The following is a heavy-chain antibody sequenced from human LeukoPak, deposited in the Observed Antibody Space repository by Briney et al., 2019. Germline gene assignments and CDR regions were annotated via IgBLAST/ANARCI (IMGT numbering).Heavy chain of an antibody. V-gene: IGHV3-11*04. CDR2: ISSSGSTI. Sequence: GGSLRLSCAASGFTFSDYYMSWIRQAPGKGLEWVSYISSSGSTIYYADSVKGRFTISRDNAKNSLYLQMNSLRAEDTAVYYCARDLIDIVGATREDAFDIWGQGTMVTVSS. CDR1: GFTFSDYY. D-gene: IGHD1-26*01. CDR3: ARDLIDIVGATREDAFDI. J-gene: IGHJ3*02.